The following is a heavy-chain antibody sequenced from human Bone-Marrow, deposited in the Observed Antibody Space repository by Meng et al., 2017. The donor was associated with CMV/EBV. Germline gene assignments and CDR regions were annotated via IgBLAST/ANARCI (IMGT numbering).Heavy chain of an antibody. Sequence: ASVKVSCKASGYTFTSYGISWVRQAPGQGLEWMGWISAYNGNTNYAQKLQGRVTMTTDTSTSTAYMELRSLRSEDTAVYYCARAGRGTPYYYYGMDVWGQGTTVTVSS. CDR1: GYTFTSYG. J-gene: IGHJ6*02. CDR3: ARAGRGTPYYYYGMDV. D-gene: IGHD3-10*01. CDR2: ISAYNGNT. V-gene: IGHV1-18*01.